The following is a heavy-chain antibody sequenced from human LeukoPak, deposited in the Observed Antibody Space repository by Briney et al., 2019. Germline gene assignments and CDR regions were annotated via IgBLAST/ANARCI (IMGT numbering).Heavy chain of an antibody. D-gene: IGHD2-2*02. Sequence: GGSLRLSCAASGFTFSSYSMDWVRQAPGKGLEWVSSISSSSSYIYYADSVKGRFTISRDNAKNSLYLQMNSLRAEDTAVYYCARGGPSPGYCSSTSCYTYNWFDPWGQGTLVTVSS. V-gene: IGHV3-21*01. CDR1: GFTFSSYS. CDR2: ISSSSSYI. J-gene: IGHJ5*02. CDR3: ARGGPSPGYCSSTSCYTYNWFDP.